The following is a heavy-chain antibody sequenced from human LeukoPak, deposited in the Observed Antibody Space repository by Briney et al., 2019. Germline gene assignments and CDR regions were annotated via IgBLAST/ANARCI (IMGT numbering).Heavy chain of an antibody. J-gene: IGHJ5*02. CDR3: ARVPRRGDRFDP. Sequence: PSETLSLTCTVSGGSISSYYWSWIRQPAGKGLEWIGRIHTSGSTNYNPSLKSRVTMSVDTSKNQFSLKLNSVTAADTAVYYCARVPRRGDRFDPWGQGTLVTVSS. CDR1: GGSISSYY. V-gene: IGHV4-4*07. D-gene: IGHD3-10*01. CDR2: IHTSGST.